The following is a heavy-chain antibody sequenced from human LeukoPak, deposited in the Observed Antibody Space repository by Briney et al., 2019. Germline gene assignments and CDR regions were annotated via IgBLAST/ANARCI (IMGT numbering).Heavy chain of an antibody. Sequence: SETLSLTCTVSGGSISSSGTYWGAIRQPPGKGLEWIGSMSYSGTTYYNPSLKSRVTISVDTSKNQFSPKLSSVTAADTAVYYCARGPHTGVNYYDSSGYYYWGQGTLVTVSS. V-gene: IGHV4-39*01. CDR3: ARGPHTGVNYYDSSGYYY. CDR1: GGSISSSGTY. CDR2: MSYSGTT. D-gene: IGHD3-22*01. J-gene: IGHJ4*02.